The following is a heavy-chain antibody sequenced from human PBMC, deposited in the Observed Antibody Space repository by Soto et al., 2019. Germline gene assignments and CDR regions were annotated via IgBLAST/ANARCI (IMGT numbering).Heavy chain of an antibody. CDR3: AREKMVRGVTLSGYYYGMDV. J-gene: IGHJ6*02. D-gene: IGHD3-10*01. CDR2: IYYSGST. V-gene: IGHV4-30-4*01. Sequence: PXGTLGLTCTVSGGAISSGYYYWSWIRQPPGKGLEWIGYIYYSGSTYYNPSLKSRVTISVDTSKNQFSLKLSSVTAADTAVYYCAREKMVRGVTLSGYYYGMDVWGQGTTVTVSS. CDR1: GGAISSGYYY.